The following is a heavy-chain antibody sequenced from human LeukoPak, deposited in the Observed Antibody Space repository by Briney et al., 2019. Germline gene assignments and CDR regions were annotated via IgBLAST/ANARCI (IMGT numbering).Heavy chain of an antibody. D-gene: IGHD6-6*01. V-gene: IGHV3-9*01. J-gene: IGHJ3*02. CDR2: ISWNSGSI. CDR1: GFTFDDYA. Sequence: PGRSLRLSCAASGFTFDDYAMHWVRQAPGKGLEWVSGISWNSGSIGYADSVKGRFTISRDNSKNSLYLQMNSLRTEDTALYYCAKDIRSSDAFDIWGQGTMVTVSS. CDR3: AKDIRSSDAFDI.